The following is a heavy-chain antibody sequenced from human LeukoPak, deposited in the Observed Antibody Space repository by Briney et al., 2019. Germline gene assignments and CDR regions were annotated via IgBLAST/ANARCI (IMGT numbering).Heavy chain of an antibody. Sequence: GGSLRLSCAASGFTFSSYAMSWVRQAPGKGLEWVSAISGSGGSTYYADSVEGRFTISRDNSKNTLYLQMNSLRAEDTAVYYCAKEMLVQLERGFNWFDPWGQGTLVTASS. J-gene: IGHJ5*02. CDR2: ISGSGGST. D-gene: IGHD1-1*01. CDR3: AKEMLVQLERGFNWFDP. V-gene: IGHV3-23*01. CDR1: GFTFSSYA.